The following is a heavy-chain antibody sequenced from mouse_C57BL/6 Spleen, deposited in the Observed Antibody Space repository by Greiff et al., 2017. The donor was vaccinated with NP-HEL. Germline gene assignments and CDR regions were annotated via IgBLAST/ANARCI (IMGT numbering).Heavy chain of an antibody. CDR3: ARDDGYYFFAY. CDR2: IYPSDSET. V-gene: IGHV1-61*01. Sequence: QVQLHQPGAELVRPGSSVKLSCKASGYTFTSYWMDWVKQRPGQGLEWIGNIYPSDSETHYNQKFKDKATLTVDKSSSTAYMQLSSLTSEDSAVYYCARDDGYYFFAYWGQGTLVTVSA. J-gene: IGHJ3*01. CDR1: GYTFTSYW. D-gene: IGHD2-3*01.